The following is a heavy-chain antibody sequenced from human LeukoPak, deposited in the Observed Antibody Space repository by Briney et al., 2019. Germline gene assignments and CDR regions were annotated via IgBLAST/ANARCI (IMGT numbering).Heavy chain of an antibody. CDR3: ARGPYCSGGSCY. CDR2: ISSNGGST. D-gene: IGHD2-15*01. Sequence: SGGSLRLSCSASGFTFSSYAMHWVRQAPGKGLEYVSAISSNGGSTYYADSVKGRFTISRDNAKNSLYLQINILRAEDTAIYYCARGPYCSGGSCYWGQGTLVTVSS. V-gene: IGHV3-64*04. J-gene: IGHJ4*02. CDR1: GFTFSSYA.